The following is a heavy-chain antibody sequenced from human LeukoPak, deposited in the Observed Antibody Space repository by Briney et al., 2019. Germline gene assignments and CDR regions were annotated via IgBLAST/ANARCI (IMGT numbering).Heavy chain of an antibody. D-gene: IGHD3-3*01. V-gene: IGHV3-21*01. J-gene: IGHJ4*02. CDR2: ISSSTSYI. CDR3: ARVRYYDVWSDIDY. Sequence: GGSLRLSRAASGFTFSSYSMNWVRQAPGRGLEWVSSISSSTSYIYYADSMKGRFTISRDNAKNSLYLQMNSLRAEDTAFYYCARVRYYDVWSDIDYWGQGTLVTVSS. CDR1: GFTFSSYS.